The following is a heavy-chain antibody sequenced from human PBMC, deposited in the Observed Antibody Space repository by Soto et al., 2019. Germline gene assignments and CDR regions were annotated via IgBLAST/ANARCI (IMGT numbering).Heavy chain of an antibody. CDR1: GYTFTNCC. CDR3: ARDDGSGWIFDY. Sequence: ASVKVSCKASGYTFTNCCIHWVRQAPGQGLEWMGWISTFNGHTNYAQRVQGRVTMTTDTSTSTAYMELRSLRSDDTAMYYCARDDGSGWIFDYWGQGTPVTVSS. D-gene: IGHD6-19*01. CDR2: ISTFNGHT. V-gene: IGHV1-18*01. J-gene: IGHJ4*02.